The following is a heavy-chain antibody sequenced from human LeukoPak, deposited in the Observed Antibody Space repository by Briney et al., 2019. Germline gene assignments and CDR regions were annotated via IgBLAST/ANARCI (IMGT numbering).Heavy chain of an antibody. CDR2: INPNSGGT. D-gene: IGHD3-10*01. Sequence: GASVKVSCKASGYTFTSYGISWVRQAPGQGLEWMGWINPNSGGTNYAQKFQGRVTMTRDTSISTAYMELSRLRSDDTAVYYCARDLGYYYGSGIDYWGQGTLVTVSS. CDR3: ARDLGYYYGSGIDY. V-gene: IGHV1-2*02. CDR1: GYTFTSYG. J-gene: IGHJ4*02.